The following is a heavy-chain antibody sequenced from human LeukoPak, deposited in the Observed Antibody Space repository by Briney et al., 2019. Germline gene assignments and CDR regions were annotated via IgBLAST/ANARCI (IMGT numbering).Heavy chain of an antibody. J-gene: IGHJ5*02. CDR3: ARGAPYTPPSGWFDP. CDR1: GYTFTGYY. D-gene: IGHD1-1*01. Sequence: ASVTVSFTASGYTFTGYYMHWMRQAPGQGQEWMGWINLNSGGTNYAQTFQGRVTITRDTSISTAYTELSRLGSDDPAVYYCARGAPYTPPSGWFDPWGQGTLVTVSS. CDR2: INLNSGGT. V-gene: IGHV1-2*02.